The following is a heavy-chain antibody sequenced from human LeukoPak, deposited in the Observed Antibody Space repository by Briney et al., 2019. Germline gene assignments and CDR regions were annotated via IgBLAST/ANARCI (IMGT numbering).Heavy chain of an antibody. V-gene: IGHV1-69*06. CDR1: GGTFSSYA. Sequence: GASVKVSCKASGGTFSSYAISWVRQAPGQGLEWMGGIIPIFGTANYAQKFQGRVTITADKSTSTAYMELSSLRSEGTAVYYCAALLEWLSNENWGQGTLVTVSS. CDR2: IIPIFGTA. CDR3: AALLEWLSNEN. J-gene: IGHJ4*02. D-gene: IGHD3-3*01.